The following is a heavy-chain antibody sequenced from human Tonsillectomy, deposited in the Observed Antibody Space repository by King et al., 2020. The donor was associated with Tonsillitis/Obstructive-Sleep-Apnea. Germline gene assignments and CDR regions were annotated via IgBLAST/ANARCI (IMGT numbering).Heavy chain of an antibody. D-gene: IGHD3-3*01. CDR3: AKEEVYDFWGGRYLEY. V-gene: IGHV3-30*18. CDR1: GFTFSSDG. J-gene: IGHJ4*02. Sequence: QLVQSGGGVVQPGRSLRLSCAASGFTFSSDGMHWVRQAPGKGLEWVAVISYDGSNKYYADSVKGRFTISRDNSKNTVFLQMNSLRGEDTAVYYCAKEEVYDFWGGRYLEYWGQGTLVTVSS. CDR2: ISYDGSNK.